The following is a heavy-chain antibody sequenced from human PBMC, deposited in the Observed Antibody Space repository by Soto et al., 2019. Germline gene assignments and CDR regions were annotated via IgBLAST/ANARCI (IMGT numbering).Heavy chain of an antibody. D-gene: IGHD6-19*01. CDR3: ARRSYSSGWYGCFDY. CDR2: IYYSGST. V-gene: IGHV4-39*01. Sequence: SETLSLTCTVSGGSISSSSYYWGWIRQPPGKGLEWIGSIYYSGSTYYNPSLKSRVTISVDTSKNQFSLKLSSVTAADTAVYYCARRSYSSGWYGCFDYWGQGTLVTVSS. J-gene: IGHJ4*02. CDR1: GGSISSSSYY.